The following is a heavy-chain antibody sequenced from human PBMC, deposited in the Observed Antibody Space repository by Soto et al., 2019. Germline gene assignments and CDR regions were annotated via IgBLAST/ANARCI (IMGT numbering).Heavy chain of an antibody. CDR1: ASIFKGHG. Sequence: QVQLVESGGGVVQPGGSLRLSCAASASIFKGHGMHWVRQVPGKGLEWVAIIRYDGSDEHYGDSVEGRFTISRDNSKNMLNLQMNSLRAEDTAVYYCARDGVGATTFFGFLDYWGQGTLVTVSS. D-gene: IGHD1-26*01. J-gene: IGHJ4*02. CDR2: IRYDGSDE. V-gene: IGHV3-33*08. CDR3: ARDGVGATTFFGFLDY.